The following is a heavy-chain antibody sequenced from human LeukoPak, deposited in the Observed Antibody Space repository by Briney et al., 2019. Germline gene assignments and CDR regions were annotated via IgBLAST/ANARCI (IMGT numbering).Heavy chain of an antibody. V-gene: IGHV3-74*01. CDR2: ICPDGTVT. Sequence: GGSLRLSCAASGFTFSTYCMHWVRQAPGKGPMWVSRICPDGTVTNYADSVKARFIISRDNARNTVYLQMNSLRVEDTAVYYCVRDFRSADYWGQGTPVTVSS. CDR3: VRDFRSADY. CDR1: GFTFSTYC. J-gene: IGHJ4*02.